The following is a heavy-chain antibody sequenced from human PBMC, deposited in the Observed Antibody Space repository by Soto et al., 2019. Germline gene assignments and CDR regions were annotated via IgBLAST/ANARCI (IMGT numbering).Heavy chain of an antibody. J-gene: IGHJ4*02. Sequence: EVQLVESGGGLVQPGGSLRLSCAASGFSVSNLFMTWVRQAPGKGLEWVSVISSDGSTYYADSVKGRFTISRDNSKNTLYLERNRLRAGDTAVYLCARDTLGGAYDFRHGGQGTLVTVSS. V-gene: IGHV3-66*01. CDR1: GFSVSNLF. D-gene: IGHD3-3*01. CDR2: ISSDGST. CDR3: ARDTLGGAYDFRH.